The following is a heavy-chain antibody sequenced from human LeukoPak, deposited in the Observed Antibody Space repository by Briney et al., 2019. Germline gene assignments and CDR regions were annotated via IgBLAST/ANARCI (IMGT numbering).Heavy chain of an antibody. CDR1: GFIFSDYY. J-gene: IGHJ5*02. CDR2: IDGSSSRT. Sequence: GGSLRLSCAASGFIFSDYYMSWMRQAPGKGLEWLSYIDGSSSRTNYADSVKGRFTISRDNVKNSLYLQMNSLRAEDTAVYFCARRGTDYCTPSSCHPNWFAPWGQGTQVTVSS. D-gene: IGHD4-11*01. CDR3: ARRGTDYCTPSSCHPNWFAP. V-gene: IGHV3-11*03.